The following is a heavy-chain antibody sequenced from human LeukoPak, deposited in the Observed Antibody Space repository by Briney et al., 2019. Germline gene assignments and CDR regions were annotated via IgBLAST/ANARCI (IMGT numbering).Heavy chain of an antibody. D-gene: IGHD1-20*01. Sequence: SETLSLTCAVDGGSFSGYYWSWFRQPPGKGLEWIGEIHYTGATNYSPSLEGRVTISPGTSNNQVSLRMKSVTAADTAVYYCARGITVVYYFDLWGRGTLVTVSS. V-gene: IGHV4-34*01. J-gene: IGHJ2*01. CDR1: GGSFSGYY. CDR2: IHYTGAT. CDR3: ARGITVVYYFDL.